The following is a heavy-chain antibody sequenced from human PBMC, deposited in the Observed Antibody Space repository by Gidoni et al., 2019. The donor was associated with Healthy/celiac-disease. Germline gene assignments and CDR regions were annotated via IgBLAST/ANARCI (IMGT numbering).Heavy chain of an antibody. CDR3: ARGSLLWFGESKRFDY. CDR1: Y. D-gene: IGHD3-10*01. CDR2: INHSGST. V-gene: IGHV4-34*01. Sequence: YWSWIRQPPGKGLEWIGEINHSGSTNYNPSLKSRVTISVDTSKNQFSLKLSSVTAADTAVYYCARGSLLWFGESKRFDYWGQGTLVTVSS. J-gene: IGHJ4*02.